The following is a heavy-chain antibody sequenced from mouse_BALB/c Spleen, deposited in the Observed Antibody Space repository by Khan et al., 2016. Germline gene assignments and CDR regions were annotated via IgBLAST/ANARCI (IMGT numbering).Heavy chain of an antibody. CDR3: TRVDTTGYAWFAY. J-gene: IGHJ3*01. D-gene: IGHD3-2*01. CDR2: IYPGNSDA. V-gene: IGHV1-5*01. Sequence: VQLQQSGTVLARPGASVKMSCKASGYTFSSYWMHWVKQRPGQGLEWIGVIYPGNSDATYNQNFKGKAELTAVTSTSTAYMELSSLTNEDSAVYYCTRVDTTGYAWFAYWSQATLVTVSA. CDR1: GYTFSSYW.